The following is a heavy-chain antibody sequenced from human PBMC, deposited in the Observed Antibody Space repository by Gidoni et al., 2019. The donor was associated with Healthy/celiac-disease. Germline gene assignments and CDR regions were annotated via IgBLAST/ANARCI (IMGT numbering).Heavy chain of an antibody. Sequence: VQLQQWGAGLLKPSETLSLTCAVYRGAFSGYYWCWIRQTPGKGLEWIGEINHCGSTNDNPSLKRRVTISVDTAKNQVSLKLSSVTAADTAGYYCARVVGGTTGTTTSSDYWGQGTLVTVSS. CDR3: ARVVGGTTGTTTSSDY. J-gene: IGHJ4*02. D-gene: IGHD1-1*01. CDR2: INHCGST. CDR1: RGAFSGYY. V-gene: IGHV4-34*01.